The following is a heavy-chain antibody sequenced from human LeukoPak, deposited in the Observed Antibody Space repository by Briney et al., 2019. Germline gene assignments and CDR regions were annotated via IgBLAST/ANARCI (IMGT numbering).Heavy chain of an antibody. CDR1: GGSISSSSYY. J-gene: IGHJ2*01. D-gene: IGHD3-3*01. CDR3: ARHVLSGYLNYWYFDL. Sequence: SETLSLTCTVSGGSISSSSYYWGWIRQPPGKGLEWIGSIYYSGSTYYNPSLKSRVTISVDTSKNQFSLKLSSVIAPVTAVYYCARHVLSGYLNYWYFDLWGRGTLVTVSS. V-gene: IGHV4-39*01. CDR2: IYYSGST.